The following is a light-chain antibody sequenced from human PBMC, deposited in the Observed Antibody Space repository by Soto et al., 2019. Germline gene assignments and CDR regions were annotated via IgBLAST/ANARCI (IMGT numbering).Light chain of an antibody. Sequence: QSALTQPASVSGSPGQSITISCTGTSSDIGGYDYVSWYQQHPGKAPKLLIYAVSNRPSGVSNRFSGSKSGNTASLTISGLRAEDEADYYCNSYTSITTLGIFGGGTKLTVL. CDR1: SSDIGGYDY. J-gene: IGLJ2*01. CDR3: NSYTSITTLGI. V-gene: IGLV2-14*01. CDR2: AVS.